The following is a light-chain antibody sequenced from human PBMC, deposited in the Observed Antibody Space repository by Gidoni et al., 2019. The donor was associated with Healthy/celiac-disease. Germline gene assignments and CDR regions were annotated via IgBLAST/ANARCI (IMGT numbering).Light chain of an antibody. V-gene: IGLV1-51*01. CDR1: SPNIGNNY. Sequence: QSVLTQPPSVSAAPGQKVTISCSGSSPNIGNNYVSWYKQLPGTAPKVLIYDNNNPPSGIPDRFSGSKSGTSATLGITGLQTGDEADYYCGTWDSSLSAVVFGGGTKLTVL. J-gene: IGLJ2*01. CDR3: GTWDSSLSAVV. CDR2: DNN.